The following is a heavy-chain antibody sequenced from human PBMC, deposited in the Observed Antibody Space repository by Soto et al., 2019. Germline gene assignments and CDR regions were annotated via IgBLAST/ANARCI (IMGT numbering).Heavy chain of an antibody. J-gene: IGHJ5*02. Sequence: GESLKISCNGSGYSFTSHWIAWGRQMPGKGLEWMGIIYPSDSDARYSPSFQGQVTMSADESINTAYLQCSSLKSSDTAMYYCVRVYGPGSDANHWFAPWGQGPLVTVSS. CDR3: VRVYGPGSDANHWFAP. CDR2: IYPSDSDA. V-gene: IGHV5-51*01. D-gene: IGHD3-10*01. CDR1: GYSFTSHW.